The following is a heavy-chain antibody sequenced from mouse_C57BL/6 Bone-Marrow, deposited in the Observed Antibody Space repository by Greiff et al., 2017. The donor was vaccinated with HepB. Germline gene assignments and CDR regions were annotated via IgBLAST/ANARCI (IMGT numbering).Heavy chain of an antibody. Sequence: VQLQQSGAELVKPGASVKMSCKASGYTFTSYWITWVKQRPGQGLEWIGDIYPGSGSTNYNEKFKSKATLTVDTSSSTAYMQLSSLTSEDSAVYYCARRGYDYDEGLAMDYWGQGTSVTVSS. D-gene: IGHD2-4*01. CDR3: ARRGYDYDEGLAMDY. J-gene: IGHJ4*01. CDR1: GYTFTSYW. V-gene: IGHV1-55*01. CDR2: IYPGSGST.